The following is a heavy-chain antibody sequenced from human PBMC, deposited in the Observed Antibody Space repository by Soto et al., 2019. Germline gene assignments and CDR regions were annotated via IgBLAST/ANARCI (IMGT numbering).Heavy chain of an antibody. J-gene: IGHJ4*02. V-gene: IGHV3-23*01. Sequence: EVQLLESGGGLVQPGGSLRLSCADSGFTFSSYAMSWVRQAPGKGLEWVSAISGSGGSTYYADSVKGRFTISRDNSKNTLYLQMNSLRAEDTAVYYCAKGPDGSTVVTPFDYWGQGTLVTVSS. CDR1: GFTFSSYA. CDR3: AKGPDGSTVVTPFDY. CDR2: ISGSGGST. D-gene: IGHD4-17*01.